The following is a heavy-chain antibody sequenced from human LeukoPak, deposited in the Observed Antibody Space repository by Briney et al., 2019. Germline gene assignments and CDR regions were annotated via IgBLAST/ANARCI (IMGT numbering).Heavy chain of an antibody. CDR1: GFTFSNYW. CDR3: ARVDRSYQIFDY. D-gene: IGHD2-2*01. Sequence: GGSLRLSCAASGFTFSNYWMHWVRQAPGKGLVWVSRIYNDGSSTSYADSVKGRFTISRDNAKNTLYLQMNSLRAEDTAVYYCARVDRSYQIFDYWGQGTLVTVSS. J-gene: IGHJ4*02. V-gene: IGHV3-74*01. CDR2: IYNDGSST.